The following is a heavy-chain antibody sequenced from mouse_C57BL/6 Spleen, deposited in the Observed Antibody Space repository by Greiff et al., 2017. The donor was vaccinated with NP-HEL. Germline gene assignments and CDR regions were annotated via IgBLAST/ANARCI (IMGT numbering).Heavy chain of an antibody. CDR2: IYPRSGNT. CDR3: ARGDGSNYNY. Sequence: VKLQESGAELARPGASVKLSCKASGYTFTSYGISWVKQRTGQGLEWIGEIYPRSGNTYYNEKFKGMATLTADKSSSTAYMELRRLTYEDTAVYFCARGDGSNYNYWGQGTTLTVSS. D-gene: IGHD2-5*01. V-gene: IGHV1-81*01. J-gene: IGHJ2*01. CDR1: GYTFTSYG.